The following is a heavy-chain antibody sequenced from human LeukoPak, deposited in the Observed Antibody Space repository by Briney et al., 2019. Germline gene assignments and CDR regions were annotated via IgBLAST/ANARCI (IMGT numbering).Heavy chain of an antibody. CDR3: ARGGIQLWSQGRYFQH. CDR1: GGFFSGYY. J-gene: IGHJ1*01. CDR2: INHSGST. V-gene: IGHV4-34*01. D-gene: IGHD5-18*01. Sequence: SETLSLTCAVYGGFFSGYYWSWIRQPPGKGLEWIGEINHSGSTNYNPSLKSRVTISVDTSKNQFSLKLSSVTAADTAVYYCARGGIQLWSQGRYFQHWGQGTLVTVSS.